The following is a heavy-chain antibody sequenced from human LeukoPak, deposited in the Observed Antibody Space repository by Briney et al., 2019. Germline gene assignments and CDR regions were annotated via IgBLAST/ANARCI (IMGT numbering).Heavy chain of an antibody. J-gene: IGHJ5*02. V-gene: IGHV1-18*01. D-gene: IGHD3-3*01. CDR1: GYTFTRYG. CDR2: ISASNGNT. Sequence: EASVKVSCKASGYTFTRYGISWVRQAPGQGLQWLGWISASNGNTNYAQKFRDRVTMSTDTSTGTAYMELRSLRSDDTAVYYCARGLEWLTRRHTWFDPWGQGTLVTVSS. CDR3: ARGLEWLTRRHTWFDP.